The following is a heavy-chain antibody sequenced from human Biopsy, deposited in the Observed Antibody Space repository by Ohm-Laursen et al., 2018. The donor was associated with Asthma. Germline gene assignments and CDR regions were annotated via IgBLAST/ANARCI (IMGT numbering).Heavy chain of an antibody. V-gene: IGHV3-23*01. CDR3: AKRRGYSGHDNDY. CDR2: ITGSGGTT. J-gene: IGHJ4*02. D-gene: IGHD5-12*01. Sequence: SLRLSCAASGFAFDSYAMYWVRQSPGKGLERVSAITGSGGTTYYADSVRGRFTISRDNSKNTLYLQMNSLRTEDTAVYYCAKRRGYSGHDNDYWGQGTLVIVSS. CDR1: GFAFDSYA.